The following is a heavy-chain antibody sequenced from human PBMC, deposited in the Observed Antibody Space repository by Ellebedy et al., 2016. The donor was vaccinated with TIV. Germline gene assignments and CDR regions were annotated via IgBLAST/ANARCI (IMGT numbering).Heavy chain of an antibody. CDR1: GGTFSSYA. Sequence: ASVKVSCXASGGTFSSYAISWVRQAPGQGLEWMGWISAYNGNTNYAQKLQGRVTMTTDTSTSTAYMELSRLRSDDTAVYYCARVRRKYSGTSGSPPYYFDYWGQGTLVTVSS. V-gene: IGHV1-18*01. CDR2: ISAYNGNT. D-gene: IGHD1-26*01. J-gene: IGHJ4*02. CDR3: ARVRRKYSGTSGSPPYYFDY.